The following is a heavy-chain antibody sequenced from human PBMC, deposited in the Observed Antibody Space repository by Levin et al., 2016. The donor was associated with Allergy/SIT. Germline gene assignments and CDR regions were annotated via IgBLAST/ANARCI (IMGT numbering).Heavy chain of an antibody. D-gene: IGHD3-10*01. CDR1: GFTVSTNY. CDR2: IYNSGGT. CDR3: SRDHTSGSFDI. V-gene: IGHV3-66*03. Sequence: GESLKISCAASGFTVSTNYINWVRQAPGKGLEWVSIIYNSGGTYYADSVKGRFTISRDNSKNTLFLQMNSLRAEDTAVYYCSRDHTSGSFDIWGQGTMVTVSS. J-gene: IGHJ3*02.